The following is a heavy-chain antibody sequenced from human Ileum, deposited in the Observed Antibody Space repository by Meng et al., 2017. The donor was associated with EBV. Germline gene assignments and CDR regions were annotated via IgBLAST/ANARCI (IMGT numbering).Heavy chain of an antibody. CDR2: IYRGGGT. V-gene: IGHV4-4*02. D-gene: IGHD2-2*02. J-gene: IGHJ4*02. CDR3: ARVRVIPAAIGFDY. CDR1: GGSISSSDW. Sequence: QVRQVGSVPGRVTPSGPRALTCPVSGGSISSSDWWRWVRQPPGKGLEWIGEIYRGGGTNYNASLKSRVTISVDTSKNHFSLKLNSVTAADTAVYYCARVRVIPAAIGFDYWGQGTLVTVSS.